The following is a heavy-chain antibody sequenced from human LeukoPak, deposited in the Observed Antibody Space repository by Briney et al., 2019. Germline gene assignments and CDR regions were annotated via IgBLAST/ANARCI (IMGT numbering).Heavy chain of an antibody. CDR1: GFTFSSYW. CDR2: INSDGSST. J-gene: IGHJ6*02. CDR3: ARARYYGSGSYSTVDV. D-gene: IGHD3-10*01. V-gene: IGHV3-74*01. Sequence: GGSLRLSCAASGFTFSSYWMHWVRQAPGKGLVWASRINSDGSSTSYADSVKGRFTISRDNAKNTLYLQMNSLRAEDTAVYYCARARYYGSGSYSTVDVWGQGTTVTVSS.